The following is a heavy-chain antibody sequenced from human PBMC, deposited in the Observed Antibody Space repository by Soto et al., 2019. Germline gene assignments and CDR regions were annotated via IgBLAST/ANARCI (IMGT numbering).Heavy chain of an antibody. Sequence: QVQLVQSGAEVKKPGSSVKVSCKASGFTFSSYAMHWVRQAPGKGLEWVAVISYDGSNKYYADSVKGRFTISRDNSKNTLYLQMNSLRAEDTAVYYCARDPYYDSSGYYSVTGLLDYWGQGTLVTVSS. D-gene: IGHD3-22*01. CDR1: GFTFSSYA. V-gene: IGHV3-30-3*01. CDR2: ISYDGSNK. CDR3: ARDPYYDSSGYYSVTGLLDY. J-gene: IGHJ4*02.